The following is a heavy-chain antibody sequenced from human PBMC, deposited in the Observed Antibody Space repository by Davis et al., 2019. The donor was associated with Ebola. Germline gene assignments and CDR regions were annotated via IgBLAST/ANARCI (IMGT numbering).Heavy chain of an antibody. CDR3: ARDLGYGDAFDI. J-gene: IGHJ3*02. V-gene: IGHV4-59*01. Sequence: MPSETLSLTCTVSGGSIGSYYWSWIRQPPGKGLEWIGYIYYSGSTNYNPSLKSRVTISVDTSKNQFSLKLSSVTAADTAVYYCARDLGYGDAFDIWGQGTMVTVSS. CDR1: GGSIGSYY. CDR2: IYYSGST. D-gene: IGHD7-27*01.